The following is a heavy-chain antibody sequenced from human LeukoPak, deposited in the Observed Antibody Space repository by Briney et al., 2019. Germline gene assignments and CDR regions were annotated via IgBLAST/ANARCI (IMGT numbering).Heavy chain of an antibody. V-gene: IGHV3-48*01. CDR2: ISSSSSTI. CDR3: ARDRDSSGSFDY. CDR1: GFTFSSYS. J-gene: IGHJ4*02. D-gene: IGHD3-22*01. Sequence: GSLRLSCAASGFTFSSYSMNWVRQAPGKGLEWVSCISSSSSTIYYADSVKGRFTISRDNAKNSLYLQMNSLRAEDTAVYYCARDRDSSGSFDYWGQGTLVTVSS.